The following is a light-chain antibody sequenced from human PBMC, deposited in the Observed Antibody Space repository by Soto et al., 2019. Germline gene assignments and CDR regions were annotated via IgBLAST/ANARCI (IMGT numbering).Light chain of an antibody. Sequence: QSALAQPASMSGSPGQSITISCTGSGSDIATFNYVSWYQQYPGKAPKLLIYQVTSRASGVSRRFSGSKSGNTAALTISGLQPEDEADYYCNSYSSTSFYVFGTGTKVTVL. V-gene: IGLV2-14*01. CDR2: QVT. CDR3: NSYSSTSFYV. CDR1: GSDIATFNY. J-gene: IGLJ1*01.